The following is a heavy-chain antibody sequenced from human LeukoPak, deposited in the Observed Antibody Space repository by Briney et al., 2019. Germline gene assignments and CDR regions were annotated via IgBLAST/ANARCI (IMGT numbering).Heavy chain of an antibody. CDR2: IYTSGST. J-gene: IGHJ3*02. CDR1: GGSISSGSYY. V-gene: IGHV4-61*02. CDR3: ARSGWNYQNAFDI. D-gene: IGHD1-7*01. Sequence: SETLSLTCTVSGGSISSGSYYWSCIRQPAGKGLEWIGRIYTSGSTNYNPSLKSRVTISVDTSKNQFSLKLSSVTAADTAVYYCARSGWNYQNAFDIWGQGTMVTVSS.